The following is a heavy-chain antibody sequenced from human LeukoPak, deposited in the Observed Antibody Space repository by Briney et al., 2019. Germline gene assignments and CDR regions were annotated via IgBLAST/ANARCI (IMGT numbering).Heavy chain of an antibody. V-gene: IGHV3-23*01. CDR1: GFTFSSCE. CDR2: ITGNGYT. CDR3: AKGMSFDY. J-gene: IGHJ4*02. Sequence: GGSLRLSCAASGFTFSSCEMNWVRQAPGKGLEWVSTITGNGYTNYADSVKGRFTISRDISKSTLFLQMNSLRADDTAVYYCAKGMSFDYWGQGALVTVSS.